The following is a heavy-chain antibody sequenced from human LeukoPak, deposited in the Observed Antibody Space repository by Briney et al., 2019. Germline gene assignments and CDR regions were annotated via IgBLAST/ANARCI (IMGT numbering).Heavy chain of an antibody. CDR2: ISGSGGST. D-gene: IGHD6-13*01. Sequence: GGSLRLSCAAPGFTFSSYAMSWVRQAPGKGLEWVSAISGSGGSTYYADSVKGRFTISRDNSKNTLYLQMNSLRAEDTAVYYCAKDRYSSSWYGSFDYWGQGTLVTVSS. CDR3: AKDRYSSSWYGSFDY. CDR1: GFTFSSYA. V-gene: IGHV3-23*01. J-gene: IGHJ4*02.